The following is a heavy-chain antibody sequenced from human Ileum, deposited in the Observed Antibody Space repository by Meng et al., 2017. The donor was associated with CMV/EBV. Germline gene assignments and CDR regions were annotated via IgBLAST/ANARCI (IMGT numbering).Heavy chain of an antibody. Sequence: GESLKISCAASRFTVSSNYMTWVRQAPGKGLEWVSVLYSNGITDYADSVKGRFTISRDKSTNTLYPQMNSLRPEDTAIYYCASETSHRWINYYYYGMDVWGQGTTVTVSS. V-gene: IGHV3-66*02. CDR3: ASETSHRWINYYYYGMDV. CDR1: RFTVSSNY. J-gene: IGHJ6*02. D-gene: IGHD5-12*01. CDR2: LYSNGIT.